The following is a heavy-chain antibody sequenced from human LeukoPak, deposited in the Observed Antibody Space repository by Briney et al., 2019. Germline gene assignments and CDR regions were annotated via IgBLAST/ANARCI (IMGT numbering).Heavy chain of an antibody. CDR1: GFTFSSYD. CDR2: IGTAGDT. J-gene: IGHJ4*02. D-gene: IGHD2-15*01. Sequence: GGSLRLSCAASGFTFSSYDMHWVRHAPGKGLEWVSAIGTAGDTYYPGSVKGRFTISRENAKNSLYLQMNSLRAGDTAVYYCARGHCSGGSCYYFDYWGQGTLVTVSS. V-gene: IGHV3-13*01. CDR3: ARGHCSGGSCYYFDY.